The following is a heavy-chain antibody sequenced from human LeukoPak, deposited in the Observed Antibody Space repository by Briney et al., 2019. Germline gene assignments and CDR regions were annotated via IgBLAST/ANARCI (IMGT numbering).Heavy chain of an antibody. CDR3: ARDGDSGHDY. Sequence: ASVKVPCKASGYTFTGYYMHWVRQAPGQGLEWMGWINPNSGGTKYAQKFQGRVTMTRDTSISTAYMELSRLRSDDTAVYYCARDGDSGHDYWGQGILVTVSS. J-gene: IGHJ4*02. V-gene: IGHV1-2*02. CDR1: GYTFTGYY. CDR2: INPNSGGT. D-gene: IGHD5-12*01.